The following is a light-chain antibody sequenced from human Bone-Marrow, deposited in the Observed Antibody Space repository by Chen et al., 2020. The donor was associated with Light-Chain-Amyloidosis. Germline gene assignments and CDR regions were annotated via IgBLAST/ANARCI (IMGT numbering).Light chain of an antibody. Sequence: DIVMTQSPDSLAVSLGERATINCKSSESLLYRSNNKNYSGWYQQKPGQSPKLLMYWASTRESGVPDRFSGSGSGTDFTLTISSLQAEDVAVYYCQQYYSTPYTFGQGTKLEIQ. CDR1: ESLLYRSNNKNY. J-gene: IGKJ2*01. V-gene: IGKV4-1*01. CDR3: QQYYSTPYT. CDR2: WAS.